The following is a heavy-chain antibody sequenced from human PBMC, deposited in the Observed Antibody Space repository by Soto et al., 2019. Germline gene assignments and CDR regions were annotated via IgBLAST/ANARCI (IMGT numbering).Heavy chain of an antibody. CDR1: GGSFSGYY. CDR3: ARGRGDGYNQHWYFDL. J-gene: IGHJ2*01. CDR2: VNHSGST. D-gene: IGHD3-10*01. V-gene: IGHV4-34*01. Sequence: SETLSLTCAVYGGSFSGYYWSWIRQPPGKGLEWIGEVNHSGSTNYNPSLKSRVSISVGTSNNQFSLKLSSVTAADTAVYYCARGRGDGYNQHWYFDLWGRGTLVTVSS.